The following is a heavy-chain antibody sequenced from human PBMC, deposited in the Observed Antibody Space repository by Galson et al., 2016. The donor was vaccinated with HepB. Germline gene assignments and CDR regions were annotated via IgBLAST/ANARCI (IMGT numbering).Heavy chain of an antibody. J-gene: IGHJ5*02. CDR3: AKEGSGTYYSFDFSDP. V-gene: IGHV1-69*04. D-gene: IGHD1-1*01. CDR1: GDTFSTYS. Sequence: SVKVSCKASGDTFSTYSFTWVRQAPGQGLEWMGRIIPILGVTNYAQKFQGRVTLTADKSTSTAYMELTSLRSDDTALYYCAKEGSGTYYSFDFSDPWGQGTLVTVSS. CDR2: IIPILGVT.